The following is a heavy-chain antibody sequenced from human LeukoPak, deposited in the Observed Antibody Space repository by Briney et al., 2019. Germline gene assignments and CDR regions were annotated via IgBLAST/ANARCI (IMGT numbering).Heavy chain of an antibody. CDR1: GFTFSSYW. D-gene: IGHD3-16*01. J-gene: IGHJ5*02. Sequence: GGSLRLSCAASGFTFSSYWMHWVRQAPGKGLVWVSRINSDGSSTSYADSVKSRFTISKDNAKNTLYLQMNSLRAEDTAVYYCARFTLSTRSGWFDPWGQGTLVTVSS. V-gene: IGHV3-74*01. CDR3: ARFTLSTRSGWFDP. CDR2: INSDGSST.